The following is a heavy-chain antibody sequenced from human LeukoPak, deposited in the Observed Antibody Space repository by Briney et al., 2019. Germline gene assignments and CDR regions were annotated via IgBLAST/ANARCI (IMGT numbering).Heavy chain of an antibody. J-gene: IGHJ4*02. V-gene: IGHV1-2*02. CDR3: ARGGKAVATSGFFFDY. CDR2: INPNSGGT. CDR1: GYTFTGYY. Sequence: GASVKVSCKASGYTFTGYYMHWVRQAPGQGLEWMGWINPNSGGTNYAQKFQGRVTMTRDTSISTAYMELSRLRSDDTAVYYCARGGKAVATSGFFFDYWGQGTLVTVSS. D-gene: IGHD6-19*01.